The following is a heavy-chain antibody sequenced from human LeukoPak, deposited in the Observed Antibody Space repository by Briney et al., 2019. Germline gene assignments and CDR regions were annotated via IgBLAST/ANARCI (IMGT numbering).Heavy chain of an antibody. CDR3: ARDLTTVGIDYGDYFDY. CDR1: GYTFTSYA. CDR2: INTNTGNP. D-gene: IGHD4-17*01. V-gene: IGHV7-4-1*02. Sequence: ASVKVSCKASGYTFTSYAMNWVRQAPGQGLEWMGWINTNTGNPTYAQGFTGRFVFSLDTSVSTAYLQISSLKAEDTAVYYCARDLTTVGIDYGDYFDYWGQGTLVTVSS. J-gene: IGHJ4*02.